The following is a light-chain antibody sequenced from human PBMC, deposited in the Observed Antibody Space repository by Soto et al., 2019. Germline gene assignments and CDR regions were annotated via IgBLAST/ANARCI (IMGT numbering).Light chain of an antibody. Sequence: EIVMTQSPATLSVSPGERATLSCRASQSVSSNLAWYQQKPGQAPRLLIYGASTRATGIPARFSGSGSGTEFTLTISSLQPDDIATYYCQQYTENSGTFGQGTKVDIK. CDR1: QSVSSN. J-gene: IGKJ1*01. CDR2: GAS. CDR3: QQYTENSGT. V-gene: IGKV3-15*01.